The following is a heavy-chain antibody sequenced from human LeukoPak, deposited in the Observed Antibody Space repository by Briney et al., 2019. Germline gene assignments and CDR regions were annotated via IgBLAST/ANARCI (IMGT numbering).Heavy chain of an antibody. Sequence: GGSLRLSCAASGFTFSSSGMHWVRQAPGKGLEWVAVISYDGSNKYYADSVKGRFTFSRDNSKNTLYLQMNSLRAEDTAVYYGGKEYFRNSVAHPRDYWGRGPLVTVSS. CDR1: GFTFSSSG. V-gene: IGHV3-30*18. J-gene: IGHJ4*02. CDR3: GKEYFRNSVAHPRDY. CDR2: ISYDGSNK. D-gene: IGHD5/OR15-5a*01.